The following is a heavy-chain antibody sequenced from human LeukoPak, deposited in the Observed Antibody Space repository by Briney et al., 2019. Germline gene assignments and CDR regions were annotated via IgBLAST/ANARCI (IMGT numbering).Heavy chain of an antibody. CDR1: GYTFTGYY. CDR3: ARAPRFYYDIIYYFDY. J-gene: IGHJ4*02. Sequence: ASVKVSCKASGYTFTGYYMHWVRQAPGQGLEWMGWINPNSGGTNYAQKFQGRVTMTRDTSISTAYMELSRLRSDDTAVYYCARAPRFYYDIIYYFDYWGQGTLVTVSS. CDR2: INPNSGGT. V-gene: IGHV1-2*02. D-gene: IGHD3-9*01.